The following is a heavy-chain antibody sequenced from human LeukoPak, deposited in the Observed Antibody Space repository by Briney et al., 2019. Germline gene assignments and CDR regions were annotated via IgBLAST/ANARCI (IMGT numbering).Heavy chain of an antibody. Sequence: GASVKVSCKTSGNTFISYYIHWVRQAPGQGLEWMGIINAITGSTKYAQQFQGGVAMTTDKSTITVMELSSLRFEGTAVYYCARADSFPGVAIPAYWGQGTLVTVSS. CDR2: INAITGST. J-gene: IGHJ4*02. V-gene: IGHV1-46*01. D-gene: IGHD3-3*01. CDR1: GNTFISYY. CDR3: ARADSFPGVAIPAY.